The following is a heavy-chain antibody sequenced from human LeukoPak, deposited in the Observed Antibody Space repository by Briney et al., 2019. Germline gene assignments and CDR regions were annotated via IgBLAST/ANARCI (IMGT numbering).Heavy chain of an antibody. D-gene: IGHD1-26*01. V-gene: IGHV3-23*01. J-gene: IGHJ4*02. CDR2: IISSGGST. CDR1: GLTFSSHG. Sequence: QAGGSLRPSCAASGLTFSSHGLSWVRQAPGKGLEWVSTIISSGGSTYYADSVKGRFTISRDNSKNTLSLQMNSLRTEDTAVYYCAKDKLGAGDYWGQGTLVTVSS. CDR3: AKDKLGAGDY.